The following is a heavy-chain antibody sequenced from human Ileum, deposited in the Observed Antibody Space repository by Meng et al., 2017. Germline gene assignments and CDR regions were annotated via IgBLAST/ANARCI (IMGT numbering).Heavy chain of an antibody. CDR3: TRGRSIAVPGTVELVDY. CDR1: GYTFTDYY. D-gene: IGHD6-19*01. V-gene: IGHV1-2*02. CDR2: IKPNSGDT. J-gene: IGHJ4*02. Sequence: ASVKVSCKASGYTFTDYYMHWVRQAPGQGLEWMGWIKPNSGDTDYAQRFQGRVTLTRDTSISTAFMELSRLRSDDSAFYYCTRGRSIAVPGTVELVDYWGQGKPVTVSS.